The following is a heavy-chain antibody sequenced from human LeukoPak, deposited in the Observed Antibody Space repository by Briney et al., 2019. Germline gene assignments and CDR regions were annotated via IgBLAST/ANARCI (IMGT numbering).Heavy chain of an antibody. CDR3: ARDLIGAFDI. CDR1: GGSISSGSYY. V-gene: IGHV4-61*02. CDR2: IYTSGST. J-gene: IGHJ3*02. Sequence: SETLSLTXTVSGGSISSGSYYWSGIRQPAGKGLEWIGRIYTSGSTNYNPSLKSRVTISVDTSKNQFSLKLSSVTAADTAVYYCARDLIGAFDIWGQGTMVTVSS. D-gene: IGHD3-22*01.